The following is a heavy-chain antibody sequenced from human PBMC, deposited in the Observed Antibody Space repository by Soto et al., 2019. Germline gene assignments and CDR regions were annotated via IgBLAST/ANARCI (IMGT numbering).Heavy chain of an antibody. D-gene: IGHD2-15*01. CDR1: GGSLSTNP. Sequence: SVKVSCKASGGSLSTNPISWVRQAPGQGLEWMGGTVSRTGPANHAQKFQGRVTVTADESTSTVYMELSSLSSEDTAVYYCARRDRGSFYCCFDYWGQGTLVTVSS. CDR3: ARRDRGSFYCCFDY. CDR2: TVSRTGPA. V-gene: IGHV1-69*13. J-gene: IGHJ4*02.